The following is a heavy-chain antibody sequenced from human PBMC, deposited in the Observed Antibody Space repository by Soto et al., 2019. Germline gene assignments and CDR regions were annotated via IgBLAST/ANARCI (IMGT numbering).Heavy chain of an antibody. Sequence: QVQLVQSGAEVKKPGASVKVSCKASGYSFTTYGLSWVRQAPGQELEWMGWIIPYNGNTKYAQKLQGRVTMTTDTSTTTAYMELRSLRADDSAVYYGASDRVPTGVLDYWGQGYLVTVSS. CDR2: IIPYNGNT. J-gene: IGHJ4*02. CDR1: GYSFTTYG. D-gene: IGHD3-10*01. V-gene: IGHV1-18*01. CDR3: ASDRVPTGVLDY.